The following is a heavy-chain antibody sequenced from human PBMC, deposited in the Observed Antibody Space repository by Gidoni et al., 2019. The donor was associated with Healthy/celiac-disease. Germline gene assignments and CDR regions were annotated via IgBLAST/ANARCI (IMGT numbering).Heavy chain of an antibody. J-gene: IGHJ5*02. CDR3: ARAGGYSSGGFDP. D-gene: IGHD6-19*01. CDR2: INHSGST. Sequence: QVQLQQWGAGLLKPSETLSLTCAVYVGSFSGYYWSWIRQPPGKGLEWIGEINHSGSTNYNPSLKSRVTISVEKSKNQFSLKLSSVTAADTAVYYCARAGGYSSGGFDPWGQGTLVTVSS. V-gene: IGHV4-34*01. CDR1: VGSFSGYY.